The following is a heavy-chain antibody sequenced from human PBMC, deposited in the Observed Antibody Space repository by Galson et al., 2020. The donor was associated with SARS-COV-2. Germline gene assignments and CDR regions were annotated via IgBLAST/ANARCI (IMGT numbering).Heavy chain of an antibody. D-gene: IGHD2-21*01. V-gene: IGHV3-48*03. Sequence: TGGSLRLYCEASGFSFSNYEMNWVRQAQGKGLEWISYISSSGRTIHYADSVKGRFTISRDNAKRSLSLQMNSLRAEDTAVYYCARLDAYGPGYWGQGTLVTVSS. J-gene: IGHJ4*02. CDR3: ARLDAYGPGY. CDR1: GFSFSNYE. CDR2: ISSSGRTI.